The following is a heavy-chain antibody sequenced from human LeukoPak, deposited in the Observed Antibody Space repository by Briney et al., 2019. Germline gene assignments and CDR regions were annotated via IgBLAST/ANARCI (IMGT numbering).Heavy chain of an antibody. Sequence: ASVKVSCKASGYTFTSYGISWVRQAPGQGLEWMGWISAYNGNTNYAQKLQGRVTMTTDTSTSTAYMELRSLRSDDTAVYYCARVSYPGNYYYGMDVWDQGTTVTVSS. J-gene: IGHJ6*02. V-gene: IGHV1-18*01. CDR3: ARVSYPGNYYYGMDV. CDR2: ISAYNGNT. D-gene: IGHD5-18*01. CDR1: GYTFTSYG.